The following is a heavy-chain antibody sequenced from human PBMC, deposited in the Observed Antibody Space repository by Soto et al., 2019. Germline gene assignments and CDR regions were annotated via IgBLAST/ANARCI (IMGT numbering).Heavy chain of an antibody. J-gene: IGHJ4*02. CDR2: IYYSGST. CDR3: ASNYDSSGYFDY. D-gene: IGHD3-22*01. Sequence: SETLSLTCTVSGGSMSSYYWSWIRQPPGKGLEWIGYIYYSGSTNYNPSLKSRVTISVDTSKNQFSLKLSSVTAADTAVYYCASNYDSSGYFDYWGQGTLVTVSS. CDR1: GGSMSSYY. V-gene: IGHV4-59*08.